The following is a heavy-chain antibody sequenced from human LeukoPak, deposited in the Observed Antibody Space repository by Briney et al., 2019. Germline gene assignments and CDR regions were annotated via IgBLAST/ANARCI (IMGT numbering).Heavy chain of an antibody. D-gene: IGHD3-10*01. J-gene: IGHJ4*01. V-gene: IGHV5-51*01. CDR2: ISPADSDT. CDR1: GYSFPTYW. Sequence: GESLKISCEGSGYSFPTYWIGWVRQMPGKGLEWMGIISPADSDTTYSPSFQGQVTISADKSISTAYLQWSSLKASDTAMYYCARHYCSGSYFFGYWGQGTLGTVSS. CDR3: ARHYCSGSYFFGY.